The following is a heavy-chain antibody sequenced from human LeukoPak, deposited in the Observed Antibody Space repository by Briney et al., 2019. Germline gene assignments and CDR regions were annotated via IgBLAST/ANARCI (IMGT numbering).Heavy chain of an antibody. CDR1: GFIFSSYG. CDR3: AKDRGYTSSWSAFDY. V-gene: IGHV3-30*02. Sequence: GGSLRLSCAASGFIFSSYGMHWVRQAPGKGLEWVTFIRYDGSNKYYADSVKGRFTISRDNSKNTLYLQMNSLRAEDTAVYYCAKDRGYTSSWSAFDYWGQGTLVTVSA. J-gene: IGHJ4*02. D-gene: IGHD6-13*01. CDR2: IRYDGSNK.